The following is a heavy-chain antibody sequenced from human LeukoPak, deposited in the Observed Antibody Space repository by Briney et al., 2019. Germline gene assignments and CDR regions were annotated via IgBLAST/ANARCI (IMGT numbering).Heavy chain of an antibody. J-gene: IGHJ5*02. CDR2: IYYSEST. Sequence: SEALSLTCTVSGGSISSSSYYWGWIRQPPGKGLEWIGSIYYSESTYYNPSLKSRVTISVDTSKNQFSLKLSSVTAADTAVYYCARDFRRSGGVVPAAISWFDPWGQGTLVTVSS. CDR3: ARDFRRSGGVVPAAISWFDP. V-gene: IGHV4-39*07. D-gene: IGHD2-2*01. CDR1: GGSISSSSYY.